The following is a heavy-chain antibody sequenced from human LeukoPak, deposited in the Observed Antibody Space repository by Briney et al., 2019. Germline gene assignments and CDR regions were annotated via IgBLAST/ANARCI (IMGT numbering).Heavy chain of an antibody. D-gene: IGHD2-2*01. CDR1: GGSFSGYY. CDR3: ARSWYCSSTSCYAIDY. J-gene: IGHJ4*02. V-gene: IGHV4-34*01. CDR2: INHSGST. Sequence: SETLSLTCAVYGGSFSGYYWSWIRQPPGKGLEWIGEINHSGSTNYNPSLKSRVTISVDTSKNQFSLKLSSVTAADTAVYHCARSWYCSSTSCYAIDYWGQGTLVTVSS.